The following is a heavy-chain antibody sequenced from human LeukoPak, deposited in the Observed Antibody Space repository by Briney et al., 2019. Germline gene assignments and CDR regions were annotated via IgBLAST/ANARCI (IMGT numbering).Heavy chain of an antibody. CDR2: ISSSGSTI. CDR1: GFTFSDYY. CDR3: ATPLTPRVGEDAFDI. V-gene: IGHV3-11*01. J-gene: IGHJ3*02. D-gene: IGHD1-26*01. Sequence: NSGGSLRLSCAASGFTFSDYYMSWIRQAPGKGLEWVSYISSSGSTIYYADSVKGRFTISRDNAKNSLYLQMNSLRAEDTAVYYCATPLTPRVGEDAFDIWGQGTMVTVSS.